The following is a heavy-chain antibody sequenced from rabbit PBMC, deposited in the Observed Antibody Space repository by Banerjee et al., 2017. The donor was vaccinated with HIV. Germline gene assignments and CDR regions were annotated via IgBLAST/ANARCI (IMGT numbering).Heavy chain of an antibody. CDR2: ISTSSGST. CDR3: ARGDAGSAWGLDL. CDR1: GFTFSSYW. D-gene: IGHD4-2*01. J-gene: IGHJ6*01. Sequence: QEQLVESGGGLVQPEGSLALTCTASGFTFSSYWMGWVRQAPGKGLEWIGCISTSSGSTYYASWAKGRFAISKTSSTTVTLQLNSLTVADTATYFCARGDAGSAWGLDLWGPGTLVTVS. V-gene: IGHV1S45*01.